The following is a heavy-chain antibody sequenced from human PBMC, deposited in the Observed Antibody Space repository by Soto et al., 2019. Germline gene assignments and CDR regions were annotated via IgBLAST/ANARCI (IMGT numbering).Heavy chain of an antibody. D-gene: IGHD6-19*01. J-gene: IGHJ3*02. CDR1: GYTFTSYD. CDR3: ARRDSEWLVHSNDAFDI. CDR2: MNPNSGNT. Sequence: ASVKVSCKASGYTFTSYDINWVRQATGQGLEWMGWMNPNSGNTGYAQKFQGRVTMTRNTSISTAYMELSSLRSEDTAVYYCARRDSEWLVHSNDAFDIWGQGTMVTVSS. V-gene: IGHV1-8*01.